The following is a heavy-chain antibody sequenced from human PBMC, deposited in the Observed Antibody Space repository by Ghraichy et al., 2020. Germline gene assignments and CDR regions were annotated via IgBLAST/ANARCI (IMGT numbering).Heavy chain of an antibody. D-gene: IGHD2-15*01. V-gene: IGHV4-34*01. CDR2: IDDSGTT. CDR3: ARGLASGYHYYFDMDV. CDR1: GGSLSGYA. J-gene: IGHJ6*03. Sequence: SETLSLNCAVYGGSLSGYAWTWIRQAPGKGLEYIGDIDDSGTTNYTPSLKGRVTLSVDTSTSHFSLTLSSVTAADSAVYYCARGLASGYHYYFDMDVWGKGTTVTGS.